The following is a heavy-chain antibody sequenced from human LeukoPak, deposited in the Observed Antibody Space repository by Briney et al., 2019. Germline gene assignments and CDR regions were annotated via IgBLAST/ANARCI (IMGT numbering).Heavy chain of an antibody. CDR2: IYYSGST. Sequence: PSETLSLTCTVSGGSISSSSYYWGWIRQPPGKGLEWIGSIYYSGSTYYNPSLKSRVTISVDTSKNQFSLKLSSVTAADTAVYYCARDPPYYYDSSGNNYWGQGTLVTVSS. V-gene: IGHV4-39*07. J-gene: IGHJ4*02. D-gene: IGHD3-22*01. CDR3: ARDPPYYYDSSGNNY. CDR1: GGSISSSSYY.